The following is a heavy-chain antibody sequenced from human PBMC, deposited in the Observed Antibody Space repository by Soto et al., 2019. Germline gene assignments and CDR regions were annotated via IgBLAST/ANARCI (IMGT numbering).Heavy chain of an antibody. V-gene: IGHV5-51*01. CDR2: IYPGDSDT. CDR3: AVGFSSSWTYFDY. Sequence: GESLKISCKGSGYSFTSYWIGWVRQMPGKGLEWMGIIYPGDSDTRYSPSFQGQVTISADKSISTAYLQWSSLKASDTAMYYCAVGFSSSWTYFDYWGQGSLVTVSS. CDR1: GYSFTSYW. D-gene: IGHD6-13*01. J-gene: IGHJ4*02.